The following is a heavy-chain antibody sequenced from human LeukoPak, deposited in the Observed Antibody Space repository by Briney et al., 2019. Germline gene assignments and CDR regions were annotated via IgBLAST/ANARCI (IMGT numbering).Heavy chain of an antibody. CDR3: AKGTVEWELLPFDY. CDR2: IRYDGSNK. J-gene: IGHJ4*02. V-gene: IGHV3-30*02. Sequence: GGSLRLSCAASGFTFSSYGMHWVRQAPGKGLEWVAFIRYDGSNKYYADSVKGRFTISRDNSKNTLYLQMNSLRAEDTAVYYCAKGTVEWELLPFDYWGRGTLVTVSS. D-gene: IGHD1-26*01. CDR1: GFTFSSYG.